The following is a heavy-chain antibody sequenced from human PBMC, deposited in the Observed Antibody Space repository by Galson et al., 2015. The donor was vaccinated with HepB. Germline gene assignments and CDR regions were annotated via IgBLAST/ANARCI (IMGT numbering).Heavy chain of an antibody. V-gene: IGHV3-33*01. CDR3: ATDREQDGNNAGFDY. J-gene: IGHJ4*02. D-gene: IGHD5-24*01. Sequence: SLRLSCAASGFTFSRYAMHWVRQAPVKGLEWVAVIWYDGSDKYYADSVKGRFTISRDNSKNTLYLQMNSLRAEDTAVYYCATDREQDGNNAGFDYWGQGTLVIVSS. CDR1: GFTFSRYA. CDR2: IWYDGSDK.